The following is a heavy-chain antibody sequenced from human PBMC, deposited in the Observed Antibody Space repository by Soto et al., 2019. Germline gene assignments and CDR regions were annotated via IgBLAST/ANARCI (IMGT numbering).Heavy chain of an antibody. D-gene: IGHD2-2*01. J-gene: IGHJ4*02. V-gene: IGHV3-7*03. CDR2: IKNDGSEK. Sequence: GGSLILSCAASGIRTSSYWMGWVRQAPGRGLEWVASIKNDGSEKYYMASLKGRFTISRDNALNSLYLQMNSLRAEETAVYFRVNAYHSQYLGQGTLVTVSS. CDR1: GIRTSSYW. CDR3: VNAYHSQY.